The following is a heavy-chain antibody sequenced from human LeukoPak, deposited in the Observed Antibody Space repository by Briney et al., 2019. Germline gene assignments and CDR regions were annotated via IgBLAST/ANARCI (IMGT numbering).Heavy chain of an antibody. V-gene: IGHV3-48*03. CDR2: ISSSGSTI. J-gene: IGHJ4*02. Sequence: PGGSLRLSCAASGFTFSSYEMNWVRQAPGKGLEWVSYISSSGSTIYYADSVKGRFTISRDNAKNSLYLQMNSLRAEDTAVYYCATGIAARPGGSFDYWGRGTLVTVSS. CDR1: GFTFSSYE. D-gene: IGHD6-6*01. CDR3: ATGIAARPGGSFDY.